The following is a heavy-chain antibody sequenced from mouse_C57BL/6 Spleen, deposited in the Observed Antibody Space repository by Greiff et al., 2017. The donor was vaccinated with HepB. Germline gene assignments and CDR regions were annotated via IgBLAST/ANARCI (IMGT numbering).Heavy chain of an antibody. J-gene: IGHJ4*01. CDR1: GFTFSDYG. D-gene: IGHD1-1*01. V-gene: IGHV5-17*01. CDR2: ISSGSSTI. Sequence: EVKVVESGGGLVKPGGSLKLSCAASGFTFSDYGMHWVRQAPEKGLEWVAYISSGSSTIYYADTVKGRFTISRDNAKNTLFLQMTSLRSEDTAMYYCARLAYYGSRDYAMDYWGQGTSVTVSS. CDR3: ARLAYYGSRDYAMDY.